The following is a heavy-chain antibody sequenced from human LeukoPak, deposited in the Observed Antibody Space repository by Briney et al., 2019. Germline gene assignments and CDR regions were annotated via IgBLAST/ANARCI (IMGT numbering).Heavy chain of an antibody. Sequence: ASVKVSCKASGGTFSSYAISWVRLAPGQGLEWMGRIIPILGIANYAQKFQGRVTITADKSTSTAYMELSSLRSEDTAVYYCARARDNWNDFDYWGQGTLVTVSS. CDR2: IIPILGIA. D-gene: IGHD1-1*01. CDR3: ARARDNWNDFDY. CDR1: GGTFSSYA. V-gene: IGHV1-69*04. J-gene: IGHJ4*02.